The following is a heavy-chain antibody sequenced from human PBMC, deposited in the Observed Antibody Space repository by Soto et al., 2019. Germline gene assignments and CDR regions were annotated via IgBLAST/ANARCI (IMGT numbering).Heavy chain of an antibody. Sequence: SHTLSLTCAISGDSVSSNTAAWNLIRSSPSRGLEWLGRTYYRSNWRHDYAVSVKSRITVNPDTSKNHFSLQLNSVTPDDTAVYYCARGVAGSGFDLWGQGTLVTV. J-gene: IGHJ4*02. CDR2: TYYRSNWRH. CDR1: GDSVSSNTAA. V-gene: IGHV6-1*01. D-gene: IGHD6-19*01. CDR3: ARGVAGSGFDL.